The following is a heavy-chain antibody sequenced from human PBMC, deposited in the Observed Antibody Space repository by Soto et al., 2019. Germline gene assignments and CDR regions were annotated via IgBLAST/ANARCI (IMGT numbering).Heavy chain of an antibody. CDR3: AREMVRGVGSDY. J-gene: IGHJ4*02. Sequence: ASVKVSCKASGYTFTNYYVHWVRQAPGQGPEWMGVINPSGGSTRDAQKFQGRATMTSDTSTSTAYMELSSLRSDDTAVFYCAREMVRGVGSDYWGQGTLVTVSS. CDR1: GYTFTNYY. V-gene: IGHV1-46*01. CDR2: INPSGGST. D-gene: IGHD3-10*01.